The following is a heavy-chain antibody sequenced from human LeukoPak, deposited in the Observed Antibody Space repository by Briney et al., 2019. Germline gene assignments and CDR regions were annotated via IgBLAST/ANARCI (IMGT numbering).Heavy chain of an antibody. CDR3: ARGKLELRTYYYYGMDV. CDR1: GYTFTSYA. Sequence: GASVKVSCKASGYTFTSYAMHWARQAPGQRLEWMGWINAGNGNTKYSPKFQGRVTMTRNTSISTAYMELSSLRSEDTAVYYCARGKLELRTYYYYGMDVWGQGTTVTVSS. J-gene: IGHJ6*02. CDR2: INAGNGNT. V-gene: IGHV1-3*01. D-gene: IGHD1-7*01.